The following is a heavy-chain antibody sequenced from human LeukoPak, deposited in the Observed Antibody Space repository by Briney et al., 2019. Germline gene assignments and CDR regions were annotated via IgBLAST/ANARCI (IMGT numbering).Heavy chain of an antibody. J-gene: IGHJ4*02. CDR2: IIPIFGTA. V-gene: IGHV1-69*05. CDR1: GGTFSSYA. CDR3: AREGRRITVVRGVNYFDY. Sequence: GASVKVSCKASGGTFSSYAISWMRQAPGPGLEWMGRIIPIFGTANYAQKFQGRVTITTDESTSTAYMELSSLRSEDTAVYYCAREGRRITVVRGVNYFDYWGQGTLVTVSS. D-gene: IGHD3-10*01.